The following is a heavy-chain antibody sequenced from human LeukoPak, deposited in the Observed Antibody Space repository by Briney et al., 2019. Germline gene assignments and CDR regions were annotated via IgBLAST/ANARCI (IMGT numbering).Heavy chain of an antibody. J-gene: IGHJ6*03. V-gene: IGHV4-61*02. CDR3: ARDLSCSSTSCYGYYYYYYMDV. CDR1: GGSISSGSYY. CDR2: IYTSGST. D-gene: IGHD2-2*01. Sequence: SETLSLTCTVSGGSISSGSYYWSWIRQPAGKGLEWIVRIYTSGSTNYNPSLKSRVTISVDTSKNQFSLKLSPVTAADTAVYYCARDLSCSSTSCYGYYYYYYMDVWGKGTTVTVSS.